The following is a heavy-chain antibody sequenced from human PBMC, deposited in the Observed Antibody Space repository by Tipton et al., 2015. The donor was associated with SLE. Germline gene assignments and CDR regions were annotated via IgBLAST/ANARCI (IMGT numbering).Heavy chain of an antibody. D-gene: IGHD3-10*01. CDR1: GETFSGYY. V-gene: IGHV4-34*01. CDR2: ITHSGGT. J-gene: IGHJ4*02. CDR3: ARASWDHRGSGSFSDY. Sequence: TLSLTCAVYGETFSGYYWSWIRQPPGKGLDWIGEITHSGGTNYNPSLKSRVTISVDTSKNQFSLRLSSVTAADTAVYYCARASWDHRGSGSFSDYWGQGKLVTVSS.